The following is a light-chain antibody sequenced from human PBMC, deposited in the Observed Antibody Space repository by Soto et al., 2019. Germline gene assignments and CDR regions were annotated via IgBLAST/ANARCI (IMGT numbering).Light chain of an antibody. J-gene: IGKJ3*01. Sequence: EIVLTQSPGTLSLSPGERATLSCRASQSVSSSYLAWYQQRPGQAPRLLIFGASYRATGVPDRFSGSGSGTDFTLTISRLEPEDFAVDYCQQYSSSPPEFTFGPGTKVDS. CDR3: QQYSSSPPEFT. CDR2: GAS. V-gene: IGKV3-20*01. CDR1: QSVSSSY.